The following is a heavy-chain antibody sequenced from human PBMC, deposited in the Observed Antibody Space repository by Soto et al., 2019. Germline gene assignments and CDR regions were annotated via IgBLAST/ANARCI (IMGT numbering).Heavy chain of an antibody. V-gene: IGHV1-8*01. CDR3: AGSGIGYGDYEEDDAFDI. Sequence: ASVKVSCKASGYTFTSYDINWVRQATGQGLEWMGWMNPNSGNTGYAQKFQGRVTMTRNTSISTAYMELSSLRSEDTAVYYCAGSGIGYGDYEEDDAFDIWGQGTMVTV. J-gene: IGHJ3*02. CDR2: MNPNSGNT. CDR1: GYTFTSYD. D-gene: IGHD4-17*01.